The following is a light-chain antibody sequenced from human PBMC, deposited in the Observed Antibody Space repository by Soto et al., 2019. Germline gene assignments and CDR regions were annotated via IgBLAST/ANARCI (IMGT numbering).Light chain of an antibody. J-gene: IGKJ4*01. CDR2: AAS. Sequence: DIQMTQSPSSVSASVGDRVTITCRASQGINNWLAWYQEKPGKAPKLLIYAASNLQSGVPSRFSGSGSGTDFTLTISSLQAEDVAVYYCQQCYTIPLTFGGGTRVEIK. CDR1: QGINNW. V-gene: IGKV1-12*01. CDR3: QQCYTIPLT.